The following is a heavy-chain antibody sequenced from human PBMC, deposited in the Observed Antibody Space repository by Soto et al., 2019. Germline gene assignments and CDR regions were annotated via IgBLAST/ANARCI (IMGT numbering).Heavy chain of an antibody. CDR2: IFSNDEK. CDR3: SRIVGFSSGWFLDY. V-gene: IGHV2-26*01. Sequence: QVTLKESGPVLVKPTETLTLTCTVSGFSLSNARMGVSWIRQPPGKALEWLAHIFSNDEKSYSTSLKTRLTITKDTSKSQVVLTMTNMDPVDTATYYWSRIVGFSSGWFLDYWGKGTLVTVSS. CDR1: GFSLSNARMG. J-gene: IGHJ4*02. D-gene: IGHD6-19*01.